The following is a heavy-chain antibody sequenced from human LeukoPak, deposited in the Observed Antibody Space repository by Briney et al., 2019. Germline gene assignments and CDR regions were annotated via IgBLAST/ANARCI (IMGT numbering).Heavy chain of an antibody. J-gene: IGHJ6*03. D-gene: IGHD3-3*01. CDR3: ARVRARNYDFWSGRWNYYYYYYMDV. CDR1: GFSFENYN. V-gene: IGHV3-21*01. CDR2: INVITGYI. Sequence: GGSLRLSCAASGFSFENYNMNWVRQAPGKGLEWVAYINVITGYIYYADSLKGRFTISRDNAKNSLYLQMNSLRAEDTAVYYCARVRARNYDFWSGRWNYYYYYYMDVWGKGTTVTVSS.